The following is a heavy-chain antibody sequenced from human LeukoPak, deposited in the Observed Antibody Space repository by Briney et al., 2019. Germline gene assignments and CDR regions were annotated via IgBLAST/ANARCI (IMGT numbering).Heavy chain of an antibody. CDR3: AREEEITMVRGVIGYFDY. V-gene: IGHV4-39*07. CDR1: GGSISSSSYY. J-gene: IGHJ4*02. Sequence: RPSETLSLTCTVSGGSISSSSYYWGWIRQPPGKGLEWIGSIYYSGSTNYNPSLKSRVTISVDTSKNQFSLKLSSVTAADTAVYYCAREEEITMVRGVIGYFDYWGQGTLVTVSS. D-gene: IGHD3-10*01. CDR2: IYYSGST.